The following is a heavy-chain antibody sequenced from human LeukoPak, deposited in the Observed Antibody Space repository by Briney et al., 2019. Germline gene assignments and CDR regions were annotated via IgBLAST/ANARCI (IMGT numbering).Heavy chain of an antibody. J-gene: IGHJ5*02. CDR3: ARGFGYPGPWWFGP. D-gene: IGHD3-16*01. V-gene: IGHV1-2*02. Sequence: ASVKVSCKASGYTFTGYYMHWVRQAPGQGLEWMGWINPNSGGTNYAQEFEGRVTMTRDRSISTAYMELSRLRSDDTAVYYYARGFGYPGPWWFGPWGHGTLVIVSS. CDR2: INPNSGGT. CDR1: GYTFTGYY.